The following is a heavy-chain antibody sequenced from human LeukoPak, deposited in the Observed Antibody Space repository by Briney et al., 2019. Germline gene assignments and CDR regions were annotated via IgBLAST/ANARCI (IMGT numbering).Heavy chain of an antibody. CDR2: ISSSSSTI. J-gene: IGHJ4*02. CDR3: ARGGFGELFSSDY. CDR1: GFTFSSYS. Sequence: GGSLRLSCAASGFTFSSYSMNWVRQAPGKGLEWVSYISSSSSTIYYADSVKGRFTISRDNAKNSLYLQMNSLRAEDTAVYYCARGGFGELFSSDYWGQGTLVAVSS. V-gene: IGHV3-48*01. D-gene: IGHD3-10*01.